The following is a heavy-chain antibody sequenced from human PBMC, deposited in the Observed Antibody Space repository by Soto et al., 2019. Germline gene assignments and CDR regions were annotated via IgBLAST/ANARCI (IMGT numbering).Heavy chain of an antibody. Sequence: ASVKVSCKASGYTFTSYGISWVRQAPGQGLEWMGWISAYNGNTNYAQKLQGRVTMTTDTSTSTAYMELRSLRSDDTAVYYCARDLPKIGRSYYYYYMDVWGKGTTVTVSS. CDR3: ARDLPKIGRSYYYYYMDV. CDR2: ISAYNGNT. V-gene: IGHV1-18*01. CDR1: GYTFTSYG. J-gene: IGHJ6*03. D-gene: IGHD3-22*01.